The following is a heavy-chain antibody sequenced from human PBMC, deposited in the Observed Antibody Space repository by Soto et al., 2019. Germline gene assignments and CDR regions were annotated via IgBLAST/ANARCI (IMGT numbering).Heavy chain of an antibody. CDR1: GYTFTSYG. J-gene: IGHJ5*02. D-gene: IGHD3-3*01. CDR2: ISAYNGNT. V-gene: IGHV1-18*01. Sequence: QVQLVQSGAEVKKPGASVKVSCKASGYTFTSYGISWVRQAPGQGLEWMGWISAYNGNTNYAQKLQGRVTMTTDTSTSTAYMELRSLRSDDTAVYYCARAKNTIFGVVIRDNWFDPWGQGTLVTVSS. CDR3: ARAKNTIFGVVIRDNWFDP.